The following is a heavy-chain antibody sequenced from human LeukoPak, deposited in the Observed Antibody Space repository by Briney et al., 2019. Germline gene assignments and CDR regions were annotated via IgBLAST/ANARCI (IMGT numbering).Heavy chain of an antibody. V-gene: IGHV1-46*01. CDR1: GYTFTSYY. CDR2: INPSGGST. D-gene: IGHD2-15*01. J-gene: IGHJ4*02. CDR3: ARALGYCSGGSCRYFDY. Sequence: ASVKVSCKASGYTFTSYYMHWVRQAPGQGLEWMGVINPSGGSTSYAQKFQGRVTMTRDTSTSTVYMELSSLRSEDTAVYYSARALGYCSGGSCRYFDYWGQGTLVTVSS.